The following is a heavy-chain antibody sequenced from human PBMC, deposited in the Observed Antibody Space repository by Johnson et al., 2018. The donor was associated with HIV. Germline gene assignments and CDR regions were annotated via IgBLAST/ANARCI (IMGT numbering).Heavy chain of an antibody. Sequence: VQLVESGGGVVQPGRSLRLSCAASGFTFSSYDMHWVRQATGKGLEWVSAIGTAGDTYYPGSVKGRFTISRENAKNSLYLQMNSLRAEDTAVYYCARLGFYNWNGGGALDIWGQGTMVTVSS. CDR1: GFTFSSYD. J-gene: IGHJ3*02. CDR3: ARLGFYNWNGGGALDI. D-gene: IGHD1-20*01. CDR2: IGTAGDT. V-gene: IGHV3-13*01.